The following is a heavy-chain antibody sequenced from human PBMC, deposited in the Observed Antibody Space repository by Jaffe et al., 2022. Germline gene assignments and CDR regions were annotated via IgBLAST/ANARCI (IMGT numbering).Heavy chain of an antibody. CDR3: ARNWQGGPQVGFDY. J-gene: IGHJ4*02. CDR1: GFTFSSYW. Sequence: EVQLVESGGGLVQPGGSLRLSCAASGFTFSSYWMSWVRQAPGKGLEWVANIKQDGSEKYYVDSVKGRFTISRDNAKNSLYLQMNSLRAEDTAVYYCARNWQGGPQVGFDYWGQGTLVTVSS. CDR2: IKQDGSEK. V-gene: IGHV3-7*05. D-gene: IGHD3-16*01.